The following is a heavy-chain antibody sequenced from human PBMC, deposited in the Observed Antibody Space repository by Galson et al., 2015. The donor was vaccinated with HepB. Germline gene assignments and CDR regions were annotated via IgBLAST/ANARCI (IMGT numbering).Heavy chain of an antibody. CDR3: ARGAPDSSGWQGGYFDY. CDR2: ISYDGSNK. J-gene: IGHJ4*02. Sequence: SLRLSCAASGFTFSSHAMHWVRQAPGKGLEWVAVISYDGSNKYYADSVKGRFTISRDNSKNTLYLQMNSLRAEDTAVYYCARGAPDSSGWQGGYFDYWGQGTLVTVSS. CDR1: GFTFSSHA. V-gene: IGHV3-30-3*01. D-gene: IGHD6-19*01.